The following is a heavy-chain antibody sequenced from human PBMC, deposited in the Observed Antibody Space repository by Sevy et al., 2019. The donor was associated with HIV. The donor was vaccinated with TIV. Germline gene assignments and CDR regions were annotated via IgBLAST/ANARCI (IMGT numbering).Heavy chain of an antibody. V-gene: IGHV4-59*01. J-gene: IGHJ6*02. D-gene: IGHD3-22*01. CDR1: GGSISSYY. CDR3: ARDRRYYYDSSGDYYYYGMDV. CDR2: IYYSGST. Sequence: SETLSLTCTVSGGSISSYYWSWIRQPPGKGLEWIGYIYYSGSTNYHPSLKSRVTISVDTSKNQFSLKLSSVTAADTAVYYCARDRRYYYDSSGDYYYYGMDVWGQGTTVTVSS.